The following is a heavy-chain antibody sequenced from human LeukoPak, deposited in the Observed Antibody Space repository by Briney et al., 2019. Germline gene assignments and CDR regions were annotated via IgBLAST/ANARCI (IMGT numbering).Heavy chain of an antibody. J-gene: IGHJ4*02. Sequence: GGSLRLSCAASGFTFSSYAMHWVRQAPGEGLEWVAVISYDGSNKYYADSVKGRFTISRDNSKNTLYLQMNSLRAEDTAVYYCARVSDDSGYPFTLDYWGQGTLVTVSS. CDR1: GFTFSSYA. CDR3: ARVSDDSGYPFTLDY. V-gene: IGHV3-30*04. CDR2: ISYDGSNK. D-gene: IGHD5-12*01.